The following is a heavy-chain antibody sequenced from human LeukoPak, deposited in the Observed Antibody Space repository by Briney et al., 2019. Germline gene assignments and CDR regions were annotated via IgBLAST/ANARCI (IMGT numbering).Heavy chain of an antibody. D-gene: IGHD6-19*01. V-gene: IGHV3-23*01. J-gene: IGHJ4*02. CDR2: ISGSGGST. CDR1: GFTFSSYA. Sequence: GGSLRLSCAVSGFTFSSYAMSWVRQAPGKGLEWVSAISGSGGSTYYADSVKGRFTISRDNSKNTLYLQMNSLRAEDTAVYYCAKEGGRYSSGWYLAYFDYWGQGTLVTVSS. CDR3: AKEGGRYSSGWYLAYFDY.